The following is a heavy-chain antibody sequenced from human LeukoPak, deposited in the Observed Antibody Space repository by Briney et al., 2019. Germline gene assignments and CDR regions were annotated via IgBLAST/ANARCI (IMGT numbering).Heavy chain of an antibody. Sequence: GESLKISCKGSGYIFTSYWIGWVRQMPGKGLEWRGIIYPGDTDTRYSPSFQGQVTISADKSISTAYLQWSSLKASDTAMYYCASSQSIAAAADYWGQGTLVTVSS. CDR1: GYIFTSYW. J-gene: IGHJ4*02. CDR2: IYPGDTDT. CDR3: ASSQSIAAAADY. D-gene: IGHD6-13*01. V-gene: IGHV5-51*01.